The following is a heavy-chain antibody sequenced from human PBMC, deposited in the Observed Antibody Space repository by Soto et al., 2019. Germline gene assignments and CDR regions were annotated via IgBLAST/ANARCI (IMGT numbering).Heavy chain of an antibody. D-gene: IGHD6-19*01. Sequence: GGSLRLSCAASGFTFSSYAMSWVRQAPGKGLEWVSGISGSDGSTYYADSVKGRFTISRDNSKNTLSLQMNSLRAEDTALYYCAKDLTSSGRSSQLGYWGQGTLVTVSS. CDR3: AKDLTSSGRSSQLGY. J-gene: IGHJ4*02. V-gene: IGHV3-23*01. CDR2: ISGSDGST. CDR1: GFTFSSYA.